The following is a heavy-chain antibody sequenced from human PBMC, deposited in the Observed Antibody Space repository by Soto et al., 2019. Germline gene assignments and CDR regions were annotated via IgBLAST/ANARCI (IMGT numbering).Heavy chain of an antibody. J-gene: IGHJ5*02. CDR3: ARDGAIFGVVKNCFDP. Sequence: SVKVSCKASGGAFSSYAISWVRQAPGQGLEWMGGIITVFGTANYAQKFQGRGTITADKSTSTAYMELSSLRSEDTAVYYCARDGAIFGVVKNCFDPWGQATRVNVST. CDR2: IITVFGTA. CDR1: GGAFSSYA. D-gene: IGHD3-3*01. V-gene: IGHV1-69*06.